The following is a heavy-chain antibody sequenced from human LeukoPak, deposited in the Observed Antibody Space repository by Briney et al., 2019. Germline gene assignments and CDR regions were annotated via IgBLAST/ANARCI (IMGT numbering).Heavy chain of an antibody. CDR2: IYTSGST. D-gene: IGHD1-26*01. V-gene: IGHV4-4*07. Sequence: PSETLSLTCTVSGGSISSYYWSWIRQPAGKGLEWIGRIYTSGSTNYNPSLKSRVAMSVDTSKNQFSLKLSSVTAADTAVYYCARDLYVGSSRAFCAFDIWGQGTMVTVSS. J-gene: IGHJ3*02. CDR1: GGSISSYY. CDR3: ARDLYVGSSRAFCAFDI.